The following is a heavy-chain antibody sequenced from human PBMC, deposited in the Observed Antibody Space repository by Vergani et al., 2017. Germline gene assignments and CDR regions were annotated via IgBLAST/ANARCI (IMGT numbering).Heavy chain of an antibody. CDR2: LTGGGGST. D-gene: IGHD1-26*01. CDR3: VKDAVSYENFFDS. Sequence: EVQLLESGGSLKQPGGPVRLSCAASGFTFSTYAMHCVRQAPGKGLEWVSALTGGGGSTYYADSFKGRFIISRDNSRGTLYLQMNSLRPEDTATYYCVKDAVSYENFFDSWGQGTLVTVSS. CDR1: GFTFSTYA. V-gene: IGHV3-23*01. J-gene: IGHJ4*02.